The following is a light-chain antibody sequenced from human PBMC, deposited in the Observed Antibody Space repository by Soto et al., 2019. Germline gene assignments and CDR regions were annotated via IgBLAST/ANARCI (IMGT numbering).Light chain of an antibody. CDR1: QGVTTN. V-gene: IGKV3-15*01. J-gene: IGKJ5*01. Sequence: EILMTQSPATLSVSPGERVTLSCRAGQGVTTNFAWYQQKSGQSPRLLIYDVSSRATGAPSRFSGTGSETDFTLTISGLQSEDSAIYFCQQYNNWPFSFGQGTRLE. CDR2: DVS. CDR3: QQYNNWPFS.